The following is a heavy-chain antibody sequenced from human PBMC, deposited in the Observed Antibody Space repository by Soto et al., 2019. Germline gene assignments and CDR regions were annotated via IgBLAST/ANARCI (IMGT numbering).Heavy chain of an antibody. CDR1: NGSITSGNW. D-gene: IGHD3-16*01. V-gene: IGHV4-4*02. CDR3: ARVWGALAPIAGWFGP. J-gene: IGHJ5*02. CDR2: IYQTGST. Sequence: QVQLQESGPGLVKPSGTLSLTCAVSNGSITSGNWWSWVRQPPGKGLEWIGDIYQTGSTNYNPSPRSRVIISVDKSKNNFSLSLSSVTAADTAVYFCARVWGALAPIAGWFGPWGRGILVTVSS.